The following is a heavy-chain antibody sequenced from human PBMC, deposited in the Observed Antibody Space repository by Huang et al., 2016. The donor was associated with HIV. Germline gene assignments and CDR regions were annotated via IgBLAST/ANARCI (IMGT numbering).Heavy chain of an antibody. CDR1: GYTYRAYS. J-gene: IGHJ5*02. D-gene: IGHD2-21*01. V-gene: IGHV1-8*02. CDR3: TRAVWCAKNWFDI. Sequence: QVQLVQSGAEVKRPGASVKVCCKASGYTYRAYSINWVGQAPGQGLEGMGWMNPDSSNTGDAPSLQGTVTMTRDISISTAYMELRSLRFEDTAVYYCTRAVWCAKNWFDIWGQGTPVIVSS. CDR2: MNPDSSNT.